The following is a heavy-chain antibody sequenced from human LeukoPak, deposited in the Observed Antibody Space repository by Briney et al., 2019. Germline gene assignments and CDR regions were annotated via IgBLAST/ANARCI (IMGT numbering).Heavy chain of an antibody. Sequence: GGSLRLSCAASGFTFSNCGMSWVRQAPGKGLEWVSSISSSSSYIYYADSVKGRFTISRDNAKNSLYLQMNSLRAEDTAVYYCATRSCGGDCYSGINAFDIWGQGTMVTVSS. CDR2: ISSSSSYI. CDR3: ATRSCGGDCYSGINAFDI. D-gene: IGHD2-21*02. J-gene: IGHJ3*02. CDR1: GFTFSNCG. V-gene: IGHV3-21*01.